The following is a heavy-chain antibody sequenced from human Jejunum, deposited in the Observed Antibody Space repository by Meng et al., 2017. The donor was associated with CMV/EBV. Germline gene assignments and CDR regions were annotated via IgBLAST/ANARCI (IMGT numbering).Heavy chain of an antibody. CDR1: FKSRD. CDR3: ARDRFFGDDGSGAYFHDY. D-gene: IGHD3-10*01. V-gene: IGHV3-48*03. J-gene: IGHJ4*02. Sequence: FKSRDMIWVRQAPVKGLEWVSSISSSGSPVQYADSVKGRFIVSRDNAKNSLYLQMSSLRAEDTAVYYCARDRFFGDDGSGAYFHDYWGQGTLVTVSS. CDR2: ISSSGSPV.